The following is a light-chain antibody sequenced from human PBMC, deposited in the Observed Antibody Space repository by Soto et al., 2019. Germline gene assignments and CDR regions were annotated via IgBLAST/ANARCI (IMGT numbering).Light chain of an antibody. CDR3: QLYGGSPPSGT. J-gene: IGKJ3*01. CDR2: GAS. V-gene: IGKV3-20*01. CDR1: QSVNDNH. Sequence: EVVLTQSPGTLSLSPGARATLSCRASQSVNDNHLAWYQQKGGQAPRLFIYGASTRATGVPERFSGSGFRTVYSLIIIGLEAEDFALYYCQLYGGSPPSGTFGPGTTVEI.